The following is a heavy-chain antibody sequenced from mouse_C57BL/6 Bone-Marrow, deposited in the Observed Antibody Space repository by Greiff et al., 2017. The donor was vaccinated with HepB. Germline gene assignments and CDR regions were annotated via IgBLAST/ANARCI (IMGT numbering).Heavy chain of an antibody. CDR3: ARRDYGSSTGYYAMDY. CDR1: GYAFSSSW. CDR2: IYPGDGDT. Sequence: QVQLQQSGPELVKPGASVKISCKASGYAFSSSWMNWVKQRPGKGLEWIGRIYPGDGDTNYNGKFKGKATLTADKSSSTAYMQLSSLTSEDSAVYFCARRDYGSSTGYYAMDYWGQGTSVTVSS. V-gene: IGHV1-82*01. D-gene: IGHD1-1*01. J-gene: IGHJ4*01.